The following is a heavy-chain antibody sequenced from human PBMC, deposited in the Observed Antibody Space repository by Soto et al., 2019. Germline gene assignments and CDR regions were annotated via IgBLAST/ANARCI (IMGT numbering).Heavy chain of an antibody. D-gene: IGHD6-19*01. CDR2: ISSSSSYI. V-gene: IGHV3-21*01. Sequence: EVQLVESGGGLVKPGGSLRLSCAASGFTFSSYSMNWVRQAPGKGLEWVSSISSSSSYIYYADSVKGRFTISRDNAKNSLYLQMNSLRAVDTGVYYCARDQLSKGIAVAGADPGDFAYWGQGTLVTVSS. CDR1: GFTFSSYS. CDR3: ARDQLSKGIAVAGADPGDFAY. J-gene: IGHJ4*02.